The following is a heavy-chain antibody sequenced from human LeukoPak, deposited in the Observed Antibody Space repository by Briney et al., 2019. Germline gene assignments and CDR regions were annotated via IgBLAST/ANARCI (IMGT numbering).Heavy chain of an antibody. V-gene: IGHV1-18*01. CDR2: ISAYNLNT. CDR1: GYTFNSYG. Sequence: ASVKISCKTSGYTFNSYGISWVRQAPGQGLEWMGWISAYNLNTNYAQKFQGRVTMTTDTSTSTDYMELRSLRSDDTAVYYCARDMYYYSRTGFDPWGQGTLVTVSS. CDR3: ARDMYYYSRTGFDP. J-gene: IGHJ5*02. D-gene: IGHD3-10*01.